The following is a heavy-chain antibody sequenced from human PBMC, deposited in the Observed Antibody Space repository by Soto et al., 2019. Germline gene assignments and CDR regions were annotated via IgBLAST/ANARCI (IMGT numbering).Heavy chain of an antibody. CDR1: GFTFSSYA. Sequence: GGSLRLSCAASGFTFSSYAMHWVRQAPGKGLEWVAVISYDGSNKYYADSVKGRFTISRDNSKNTLYLQMNSLRAEDTAVYYCARVGGWYWDYFDYWGQGTLVTVSS. J-gene: IGHJ4*02. CDR3: ARVGGWYWDYFDY. D-gene: IGHD6-19*01. CDR2: ISYDGSNK. V-gene: IGHV3-30-3*01.